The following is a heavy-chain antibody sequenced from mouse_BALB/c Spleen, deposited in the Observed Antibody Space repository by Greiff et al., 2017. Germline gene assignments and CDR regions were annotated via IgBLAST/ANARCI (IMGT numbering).Heavy chain of an antibody. CDR1: GYTFTSYV. CDR2: INPYNDGT. Sequence: EVQLQQSGPELVKPGASVKMSCKASGYTFTSYVMHWVKQKPGQGLEWIGYINPYNDGTKYNEKFKGKATLTSDKSSSTAYMELSSLTSEDSAVYYCARRGITTVRDYAMDYWGQGTSVTVSS. V-gene: IGHV1-14*01. CDR3: ARRGITTVRDYAMDY. J-gene: IGHJ4*01. D-gene: IGHD1-1*01.